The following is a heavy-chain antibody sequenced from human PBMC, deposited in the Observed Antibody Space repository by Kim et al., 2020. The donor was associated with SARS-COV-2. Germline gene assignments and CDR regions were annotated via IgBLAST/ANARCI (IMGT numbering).Heavy chain of an antibody. J-gene: IGHJ5*02. D-gene: IGHD3-10*01. CDR3: AREGSGSYNWLDP. Sequence: QKFQGSVTITRDKSATTAYMELSSLTSKDTAVYYCAREGSGSYNWLDPWGQGTLVTVSS. V-gene: IGHV1-3*01.